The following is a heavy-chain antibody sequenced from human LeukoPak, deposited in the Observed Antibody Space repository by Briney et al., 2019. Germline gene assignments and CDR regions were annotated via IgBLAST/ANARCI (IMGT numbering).Heavy chain of an antibody. J-gene: IGHJ4*02. V-gene: IGHV5-51*01. CDR1: GYSFTSHW. D-gene: IGHD5-24*01. CDR2: IYPGDSDT. Sequence: GESLKISCKGSGYSFTSHWIGWVRQMPGKGLEWMGIIYPGDSDTRYSPSFQGQVTISADKSISTAYLQWSSLKASDTAMYYCAKLTDRRWLQSYYFDYWGQGTLVTVSS. CDR3: AKLTDRRWLQSYYFDY.